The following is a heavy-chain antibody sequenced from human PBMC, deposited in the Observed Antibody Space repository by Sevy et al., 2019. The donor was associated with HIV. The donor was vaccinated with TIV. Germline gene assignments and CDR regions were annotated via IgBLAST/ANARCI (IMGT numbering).Heavy chain of an antibody. CDR2: IKQDGSEK. V-gene: IGHV3-7*01. CDR1: GFTFSSYW. CDR3: ARDRSSVEMVTIGGWFDP. J-gene: IGHJ5*02. D-gene: IGHD5-18*01. Sequence: GGSLRLSCAASGFTFSSYWMSWVRQAPGKGLEWVANIKQDGSEKYYVDSVKGRFTISRDNAKNSLYLQMNSLRAEDTAVYYCARDRSSVEMVTIGGWFDPWGQGTLVTVSS.